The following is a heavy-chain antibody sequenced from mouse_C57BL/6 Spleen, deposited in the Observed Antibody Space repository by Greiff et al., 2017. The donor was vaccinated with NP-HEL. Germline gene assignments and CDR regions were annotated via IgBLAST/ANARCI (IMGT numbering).Heavy chain of an antibody. CDR1: GFTFSSYG. V-gene: IGHV5-6*01. J-gene: IGHJ2*01. D-gene: IGHD4-1*01. CDR2: ISSGGSYT. Sequence: EVQVVESGGDLVKPGGSLKLSCAASGFTFSSYGMSWVRQTPDKRLEWVATISSGGSYTYYPDSVKGRFTISRDNAKNTLYLQMSRLKAEDTAMYYCASLTGHFEYWGQGTTLTVSS. CDR3: ASLTGHFEY.